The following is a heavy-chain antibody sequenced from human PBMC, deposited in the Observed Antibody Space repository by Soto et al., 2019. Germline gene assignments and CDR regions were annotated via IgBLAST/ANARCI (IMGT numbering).Heavy chain of an antibody. J-gene: IGHJ5*02. CDR3: ARLPTGYPNWFDP. Sequence: QVQLQGSGPGLVRPSETLSLTCTVSGASISTNHHNWAWVRQPPGKGLEWMGNIHYRGDTYFNPSIGSRISLSVATSKNQFSLKLTSVTAADTAVYYCARLPTGYPNWFDPWGQGTLVTVSS. V-gene: IGHV4-39*01. D-gene: IGHD3-9*01. CDR2: IHYRGDT. CDR1: GASISTNHHN.